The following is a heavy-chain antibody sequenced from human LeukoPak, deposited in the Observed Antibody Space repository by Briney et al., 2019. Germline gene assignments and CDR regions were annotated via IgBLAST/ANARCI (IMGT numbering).Heavy chain of an antibody. CDR1: GGSISSSSYY. CDR3: ARQAYGSGSYYNFDY. Sequence: PSETLSLACSVSGGSISSSSYYWGWIRQPPGKGLEWIGNIYYSGSTYDNPSLKSRVTISVDTSKNQFSLRLSSVTAADTAVYYCARQAYGSGSYYNFDYWGQGTQVTVSS. J-gene: IGHJ4*02. CDR2: IYYSGST. V-gene: IGHV4-39*01. D-gene: IGHD3-10*01.